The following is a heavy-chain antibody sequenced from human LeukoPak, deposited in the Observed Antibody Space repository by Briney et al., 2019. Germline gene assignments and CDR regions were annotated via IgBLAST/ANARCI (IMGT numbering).Heavy chain of an antibody. CDR2: INPSGGST. D-gene: IGHD2-15*01. J-gene: IGHJ6*02. CDR1: GYTFTSYY. V-gene: IGHV1-46*01. CDR3: ARDRRPPDVLYYYYYGMDV. Sequence: ASVKVSCKASGYTFTSYYMHWVRQAPGQGLEWMGIINPSGGSTSYAQKFQGRVTMTRGTSTSTAYMELSSLRSEDTAVYYCARDRRPPDVLYYYYYGMDVWGQGTTVTVSS.